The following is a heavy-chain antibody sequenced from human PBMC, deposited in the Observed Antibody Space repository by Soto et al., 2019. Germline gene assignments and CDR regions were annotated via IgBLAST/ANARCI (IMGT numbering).Heavy chain of an antibody. CDR2: IFYSGNTGNT. CDR1: GGSFSRSINY. J-gene: IGHJ6*02. D-gene: IGHD1-20*01. V-gene: IGHV4-61*01. Sequence: PXETRSLTCTVSGGSFSRSINYWNWIRQPPGKGLEWIGYIFYSGNTGNTNYNPSLKSRVTISVDTSKNQFSLKLNSVTAADTAVYYCARVITGTDYYYGVDIWGQGTTVTVSS. CDR3: ARVITGTDYYYGVDI.